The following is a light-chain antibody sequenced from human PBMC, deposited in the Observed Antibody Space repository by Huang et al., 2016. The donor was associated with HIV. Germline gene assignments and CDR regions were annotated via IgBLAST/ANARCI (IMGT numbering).Light chain of an antibody. CDR1: QSLLHNNGYNY. J-gene: IGKJ5*01. CDR2: LGS. Sequence: DIVMTQSSLSLPVTPGEPASISCRSSQSLLHNNGYNYLDWYLQKPGQSPQLLIYLGSNRASGVPDRFSGSGSGTDVTLKISGVEAEDVGVYYCMQSLQTITFGQGTRLEIE. V-gene: IGKV2-28*01. CDR3: MQSLQTIT.